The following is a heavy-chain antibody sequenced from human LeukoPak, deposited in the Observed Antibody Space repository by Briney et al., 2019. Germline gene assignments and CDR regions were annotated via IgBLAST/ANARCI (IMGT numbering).Heavy chain of an antibody. Sequence: PGGSLRLSCAASGFTFSSYWMSWVRQAPGKGREWVANIKQDGSEKYYVDSVKGRFTISRDNAKNSLYLQMNSLRAEDTAVYYCARQMTTVRSSAFDIWGQGTMVTVSS. D-gene: IGHD4-17*01. V-gene: IGHV3-7*01. CDR2: IKQDGSEK. CDR1: GFTFSSYW. CDR3: ARQMTTVRSSAFDI. J-gene: IGHJ3*02.